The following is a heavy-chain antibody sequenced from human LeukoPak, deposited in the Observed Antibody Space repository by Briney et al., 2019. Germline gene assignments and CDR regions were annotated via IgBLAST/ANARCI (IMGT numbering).Heavy chain of an antibody. Sequence: GGSLRLSCAASGFTFSMYGMHWVRQAPGKGLEWVTFIRHGGSDKYYADSVKGRFTISRDNSKKTVYLQMNSLRADDTAVYYCAKDRGGYNYGPLDAFDIWGQTRMVIVSS. CDR1: GFTFSMYG. CDR2: IRHGGSDK. D-gene: IGHD5-18*01. V-gene: IGHV3-30*02. CDR3: AKDRGGYNYGPLDAFDI. J-gene: IGHJ3*02.